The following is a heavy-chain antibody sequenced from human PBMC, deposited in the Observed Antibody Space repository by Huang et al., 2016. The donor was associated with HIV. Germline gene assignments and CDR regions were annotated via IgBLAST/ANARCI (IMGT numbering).Heavy chain of an antibody. V-gene: IGHV1-18*04. Sequence: QVQLVLSGVEVKKPGASGKVSCKASGYTCTRYGINWVRQAPGHGLEGLGLISCYPSKTKYAQWVQSTATMATYTATSTAYMDLVGLRSDDTAVYYCARYSRYDILTGHYTYRYGMDVWGQGTTVIVSS. D-gene: IGHD3-9*01. CDR1: GYTCTRYG. CDR3: ARYSRYDILTGHYTYRYGMDV. J-gene: IGHJ6*02. CDR2: ISCYPSKT.